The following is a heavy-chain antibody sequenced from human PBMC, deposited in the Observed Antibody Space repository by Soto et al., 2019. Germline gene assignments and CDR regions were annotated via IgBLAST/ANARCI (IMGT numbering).Heavy chain of an antibody. CDR2: ISGSGGST. V-gene: IGHV3-23*01. D-gene: IGHD3-9*01. Sequence: GGSLRLSCAASGFTFSSYAMSWVRQAPGKGLEWVSAISGSGGSTYYADSVKGRFTISRDNSKNTLYLQMNSLRAEDTAVYYCAKEAEGLRYFDWLPRIIDYWGQGTLVTVSS. CDR3: AKEAEGLRYFDWLPRIIDY. J-gene: IGHJ4*02. CDR1: GFTFSSYA.